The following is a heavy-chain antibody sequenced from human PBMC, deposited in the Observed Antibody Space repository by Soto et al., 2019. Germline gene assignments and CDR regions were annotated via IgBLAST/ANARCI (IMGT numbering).Heavy chain of an antibody. J-gene: IGHJ4*02. Sequence: GASVKVSCKASGGTFSSYAISWVRQAPGQGLEWMGGIIPIFGTANYAQKFQGRVTITADESTSTAYMELSSLRSEDTAVYYCATNYYDSSGYSPLDFDYWGQGTLVTVSS. CDR1: GGTFSSYA. CDR2: IIPIFGTA. V-gene: IGHV1-69*13. CDR3: ATNYYDSSGYSPLDFDY. D-gene: IGHD3-22*01.